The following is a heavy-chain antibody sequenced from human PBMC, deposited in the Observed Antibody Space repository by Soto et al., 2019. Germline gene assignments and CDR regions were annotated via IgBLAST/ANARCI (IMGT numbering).Heavy chain of an antibody. D-gene: IGHD3-16*01. Sequence: EVPLVESGGGLVQPGGSLRLSCVGSGFTLSSYEMNWVRQAPGKGLEWVAWISYSGSPTGHADSVKGRFTISRDNAKNSLYLQMNSLRAEDTAVYYCVRDRSLKVPTSIDYWGRRALVTVSS. CDR3: VRDRSLKVPTSIDY. J-gene: IGHJ4*01. CDR2: ISYSGSPT. CDR1: GFTLSSYE. V-gene: IGHV3-48*03.